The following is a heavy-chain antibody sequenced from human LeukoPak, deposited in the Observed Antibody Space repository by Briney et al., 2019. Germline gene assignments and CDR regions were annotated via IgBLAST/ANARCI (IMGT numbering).Heavy chain of an antibody. Sequence: PGGSLRLSCAASGFTFSSNAMSWVRQAPGKGLEWVSGISGSGGTTYYADSVKGRFTISRDNSKNTLYLQINSLRAEDTAVYYCAKRNGVGAIERYFDYWGQGTLVTVSS. J-gene: IGHJ4*02. D-gene: IGHD1-26*01. V-gene: IGHV3-23*01. CDR2: ISGSGGTT. CDR1: GFTFSSNA. CDR3: AKRNGVGAIERYFDY.